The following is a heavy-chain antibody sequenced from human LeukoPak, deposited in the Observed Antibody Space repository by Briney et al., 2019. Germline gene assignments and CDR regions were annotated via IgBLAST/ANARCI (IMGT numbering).Heavy chain of an antibody. D-gene: IGHD6-19*01. V-gene: IGHV3-30*02. Sequence: HPGGSLRLSCAASGFTFSSYGMHWVRQAPGKGLEWVACIRYDGSKKYYAASVKGRFTISRDNSKNTLYLQMNSLRAEDTAVYYCAKVALYSSGWYAIDYWGQRTLVTVSP. CDR3: AKVALYSSGWYAIDY. CDR1: GFTFSSYG. CDR2: IRYDGSKK. J-gene: IGHJ4*02.